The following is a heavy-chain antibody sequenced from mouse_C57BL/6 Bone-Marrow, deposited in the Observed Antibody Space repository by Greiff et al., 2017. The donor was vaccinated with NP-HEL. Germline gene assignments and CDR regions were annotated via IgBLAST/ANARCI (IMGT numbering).Heavy chain of an antibody. J-gene: IGHJ2*01. D-gene: IGHD2-1*01. V-gene: IGHV1-42*01. Sequence: VQLQQSGPELVKPGASVKISCKASGYSFTGYYMNWVKQSPEKSLEWIGEINPSTGGTNYNQKFKAKATLTVDKSSSTAYMQLKSLTSEDSAVYYCARWGNYDPYFGYWGQGTTLTVSA. CDR2: INPSTGGT. CDR1: GYSFTGYY. CDR3: ARWGNYDPYFGY.